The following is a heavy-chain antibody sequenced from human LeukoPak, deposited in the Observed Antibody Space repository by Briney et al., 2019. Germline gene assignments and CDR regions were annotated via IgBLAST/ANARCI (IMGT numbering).Heavy chain of an antibody. V-gene: IGHV1-69*13. CDR1: GDTFSSYA. Sequence: GASVKVSCKASGDTFSSYAISWVRQAPGQGLEWMGGIIPIFGTANYAQKFQGRVTITADESTSTAYMELSSLRSEDTAVYYCASSGGSSGFDPWGQGTLVTVSS. J-gene: IGHJ5*02. CDR3: ASSGGSSGFDP. CDR2: IIPIFGTA. D-gene: IGHD3-16*01.